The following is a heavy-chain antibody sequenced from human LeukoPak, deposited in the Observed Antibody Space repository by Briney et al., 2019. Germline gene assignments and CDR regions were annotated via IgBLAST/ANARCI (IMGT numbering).Heavy chain of an antibody. D-gene: IGHD2-2*01. Sequence: GASVKVSCKASGYTFTGYYMHWVRQAPGQGLEWMGGIIPIFGTANYAQKFQGRVTITADESTSTAYMELSSLRSEDTAVYYCARAGYCSSTSCYARRAKFDYWGQGTLVTVSS. V-gene: IGHV1-69*13. CDR1: GYTFTGYY. J-gene: IGHJ4*02. CDR3: ARAGYCSSTSCYARRAKFDY. CDR2: IIPIFGTA.